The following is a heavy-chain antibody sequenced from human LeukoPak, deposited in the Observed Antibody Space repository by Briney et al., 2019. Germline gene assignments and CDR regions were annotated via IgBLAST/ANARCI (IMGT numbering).Heavy chain of an antibody. CDR1: GFTVSSNH. V-gene: IGHV3-21*01. CDR3: ARDPVEMATPNFDY. CDR2: ISSSSSYI. Sequence: AGSLRLSCAASGFTVSSNHMSWVRQAPGKGLEWVSSISSSSSYIYYADSVKGRFTISRDNAKNSLYLQMNSLRAEDTAVYYCARDPVEMATPNFDYWGQGTLVTVSS. J-gene: IGHJ4*02. D-gene: IGHD5-24*01.